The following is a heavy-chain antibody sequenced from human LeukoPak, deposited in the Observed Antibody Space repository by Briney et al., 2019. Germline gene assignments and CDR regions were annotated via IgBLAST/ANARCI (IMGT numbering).Heavy chain of an antibody. CDR1: GFTFSDYY. J-gene: IGHJ6*02. CDR2: ISSSSSYT. V-gene: IGHV3-11*06. Sequence: PGGSLRLSCAASGFTFSDYYMSWIRQAPGKGLEWVSYISSSSSYTNYADSVKGRFTISRDNAKNSLYLQMNSLRAEDTAVYYCAKDLGGDFYYYYGMDVWGQGTTVTVSS. D-gene: IGHD2-21*02. CDR3: AKDLGGDFYYYYGMDV.